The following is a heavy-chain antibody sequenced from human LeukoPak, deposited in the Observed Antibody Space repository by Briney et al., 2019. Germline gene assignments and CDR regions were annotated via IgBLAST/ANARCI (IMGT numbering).Heavy chain of an antibody. CDR1: GFTFSSYG. V-gene: IGHV3-30*18. CDR2: ISYDGSNK. Sequence: RPGGSLRVSCAASGFTFSSYGMHWVRQAPGKGLEWVAVISYDGSNKYYADSVKGRFTISRDNSKNTLYLQMNSLRAEDTAVYYCAKERVPDSSKYYYDSSGYYHYGGGYYFDYWGQGTLVTVSS. J-gene: IGHJ4*02. CDR3: AKERVPDSSKYYYDSSGYYHYGGGYYFDY. D-gene: IGHD3-22*01.